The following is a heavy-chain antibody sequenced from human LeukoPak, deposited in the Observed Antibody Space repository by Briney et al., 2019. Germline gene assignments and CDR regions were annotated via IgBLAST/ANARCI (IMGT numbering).Heavy chain of an antibody. J-gene: IGHJ4*02. CDR3: ARGLRRGPLDY. CDR1: GFTFKSHW. V-gene: IGHV3-74*01. D-gene: IGHD4-17*01. Sequence: PGGSLRLSCAASGFTFKSHWMHWVRQSPGKGLVWVSRLSTDSTRENYADSVKGRFTVSRDNAKNTLYLQLNSLRVDDTAVYYCARGLRRGPLDYWGQGTLVTVSS. CDR2: LSTDSTRE.